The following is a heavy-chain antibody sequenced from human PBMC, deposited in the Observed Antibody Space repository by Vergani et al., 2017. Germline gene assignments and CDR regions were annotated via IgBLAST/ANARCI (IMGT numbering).Heavy chain of an antibody. Sequence: QVQLVQSGAEVKKPGSSVKVSCKASGYTFTDYFMHWVRQAPGQGLEWMGWINANSGCTNYAQKFQGRVTMTRDTSISTAYMELSNLRSDDTAVYYCARGGTSSSGDYFDYWGQGTLVTVSS. CDR1: GYTFTDYF. CDR2: INANSGCT. J-gene: IGHJ4*02. D-gene: IGHD2-2*01. CDR3: ARGGTSSSGDYFDY. V-gene: IGHV1-2*02.